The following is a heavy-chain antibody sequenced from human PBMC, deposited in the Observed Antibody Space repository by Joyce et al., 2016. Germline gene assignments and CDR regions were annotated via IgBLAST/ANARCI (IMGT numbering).Heavy chain of an antibody. CDR1: GYNFASYW. J-gene: IGHJ5*02. D-gene: IGHD3-16*01. V-gene: IGHV5-10-1*03. CDR2: VDPSDSNV. Sequence: EVQLVQSGAEVKKPGESLKISCTGSGYNFASYWISWVRQMPGKGLEWMGRVDPSDSNVNYSPSFQGRVTISADKSTNTAYIQWSSLKASDTAMYYCARGGVLGSWGQGTLVIVSS. CDR3: ARGGVLGS.